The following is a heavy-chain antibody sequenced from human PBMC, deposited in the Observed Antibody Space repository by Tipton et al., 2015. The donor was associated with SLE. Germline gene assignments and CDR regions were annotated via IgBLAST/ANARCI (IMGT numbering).Heavy chain of an antibody. CDR2: IYHSGST. Sequence: TLSLTCTVSGGSISSGGYYWSWIRQPPGKGLEWIGSIYHSGSTYYNPSLKSRVTISVDTSKNQFSLKLSSVTAADTAVYYCARGPQGSSAWYWYFDLWGRGTLVTVSS. CDR3: ARGPQGSSAWYWYFDL. J-gene: IGHJ2*01. CDR1: GGSISSGGYY. D-gene: IGHD2-2*01. V-gene: IGHV4-39*07.